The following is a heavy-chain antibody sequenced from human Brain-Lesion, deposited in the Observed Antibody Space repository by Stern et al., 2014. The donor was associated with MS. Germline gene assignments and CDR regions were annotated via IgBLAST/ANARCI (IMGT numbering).Heavy chain of an antibody. Sequence: VQLLESGPGLVKPSGTLSLTCAVSGGSISSSNWWRWVRQSPGKGLEWIGEIYHSGGTKYSPSFESRVIISVDKSKNHFSLKLSYVTAADTAVYYCARELPDLNAFDIWGQGTMVTVSS. V-gene: IGHV4-4*02. CDR2: IYHSGGT. J-gene: IGHJ3*02. D-gene: IGHD1-14*01. CDR1: GGSISSSNW. CDR3: ARELPDLNAFDI.